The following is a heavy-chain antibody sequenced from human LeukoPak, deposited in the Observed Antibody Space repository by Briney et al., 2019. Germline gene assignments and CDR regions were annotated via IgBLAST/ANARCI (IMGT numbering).Heavy chain of an antibody. D-gene: IGHD4-17*01. CDR2: IYYNGST. CDR1: GGSISSSSYY. Sequence: SETLSLTCTVSGGSISSSSYYWGWIRQPPGKGLEWIGSIYYNGSTYNNPSLKSRVTISVDTSKKQFSLQLNSVTAADTAVYYCARGADDYGDYLRFDPWGQGTLVTVSS. V-gene: IGHV4-39*01. CDR3: ARGADDYGDYLRFDP. J-gene: IGHJ5*02.